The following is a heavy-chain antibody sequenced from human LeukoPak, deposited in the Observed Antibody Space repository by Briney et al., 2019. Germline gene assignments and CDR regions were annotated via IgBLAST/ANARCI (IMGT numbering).Heavy chain of an antibody. V-gene: IGHV1-18*01. CDR3: ARMGGWEQSDYEGNPDY. CDR1: GYTFTNHG. J-gene: IGHJ4*02. D-gene: IGHD4-17*01. Sequence: ASVKVSFKPSGYTFTNHGITWVRQSPGQGLEWMGWISTYRGHTNYAQNLQGRVTMTTDTSTSTAYMELERLTSDDTAVYYCARMGGWEQSDYEGNPDYWGQGTLVTVSS. CDR2: ISTYRGHT.